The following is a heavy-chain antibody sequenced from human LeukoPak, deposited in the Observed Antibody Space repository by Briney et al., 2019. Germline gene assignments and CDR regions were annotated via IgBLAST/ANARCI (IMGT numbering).Heavy chain of an antibody. V-gene: IGHV3-48*02. Sequence: GGSLRLSCAASVFTFSSYAMKWVRQAPGKGLEWVSYISGSGNTIYYADSVKGRFSISRDNAKNSLYLQMNSLRDEDTAVYYCARDFYYVSGSSLDYWGQGTLVTVSS. CDR1: VFTFSSYA. D-gene: IGHD3-10*01. CDR2: ISGSGNTI. CDR3: ARDFYYVSGSSLDY. J-gene: IGHJ4*02.